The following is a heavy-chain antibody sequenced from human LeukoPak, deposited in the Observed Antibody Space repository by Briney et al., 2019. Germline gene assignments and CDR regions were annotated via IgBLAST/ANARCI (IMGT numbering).Heavy chain of an antibody. CDR3: ARDQEGFDY. V-gene: IGHV1-46*01. Sequence: LWASVKVSCKASGYTFTSNYVHWVRQAPGQGLEWVGMIYPRDGSTSYAQKFQGRVIVSRDTSTSTVHMELSGLRSEDTAVYYCARDQEGFDYWGQGTLVTVSS. J-gene: IGHJ4*02. CDR2: IYPRDGST. CDR1: GYTFTSNY.